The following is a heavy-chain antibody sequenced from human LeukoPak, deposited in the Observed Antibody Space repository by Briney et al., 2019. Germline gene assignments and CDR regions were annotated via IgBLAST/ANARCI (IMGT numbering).Heavy chain of an antibody. CDR2: IPYDGSNK. CDR3: AKAGSYGSRSYYRPPSGY. Sequence: PGRSLRLSCAASGFTFSSYGMHWVRQAPGKGLEWVAVIPYDGSNKYYADSVKGRFTISRDNSKNTLYLQMNSLRAEDTAVYYCAKAGSYGSRSYYRPPSGYWGQGTLVTVSS. J-gene: IGHJ4*02. CDR1: GFTFSSYG. V-gene: IGHV3-30*18. D-gene: IGHD3-10*01.